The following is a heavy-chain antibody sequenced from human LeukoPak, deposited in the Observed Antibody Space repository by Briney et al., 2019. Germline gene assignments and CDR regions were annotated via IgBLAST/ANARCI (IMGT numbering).Heavy chain of an antibody. CDR1: GGSISSGGYY. CDR3: ARLLLNSSSSHWFDP. V-gene: IGHV4-31*03. D-gene: IGHD6-6*01. CDR2: IYYSGST. Sequence: SETLSLTCTVSGGSISSGGYYWSWIRQHPGKGLEWIGYIYYSGSTYYNPSLKSRVTISVDTSKNQFSLKLSSGTAADTAVYYCARLLLNSSSSHWFDPWGQGTLVTVSS. J-gene: IGHJ5*02.